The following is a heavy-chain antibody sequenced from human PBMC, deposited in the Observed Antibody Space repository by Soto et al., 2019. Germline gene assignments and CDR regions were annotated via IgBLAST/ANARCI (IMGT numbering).Heavy chain of an antibody. CDR2: VIPLLDAS. D-gene: IGHD2-15*01. CDR1: GVAFSNYT. V-gene: IGHV1-69*08. Sequence: QVQLVQSGAEVKKPGSSVRISCTASGVAFSNYTFTWVRRAPGQGREWMGRVIPLLDASNYAEKFQDRVTITADRSTSTAYMELSGLKSEDSAIYYCASGKSQMTQDRMGFYYYMDVWGKGTTVTVSS. CDR3: ASGKSQMTQDRMGFYYYMDV. J-gene: IGHJ6*03.